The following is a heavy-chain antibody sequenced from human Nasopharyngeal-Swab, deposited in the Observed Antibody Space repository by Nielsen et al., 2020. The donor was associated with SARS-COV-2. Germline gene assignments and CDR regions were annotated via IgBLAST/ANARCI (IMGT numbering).Heavy chain of an antibody. CDR3: ARAVDTAMAGMDV. CDR2: ISSSGSTI. D-gene: IGHD5-18*01. V-gene: IGHV3-11*04. Sequence: GESLKISCAASGFTLSDYYMSWIRQAPGKGLEWVSYISSSGSTIYYADSVKGRFTISRDNAKNSLYLQMNSLRAEDTAVYYCARAVDTAMAGMDVWGQGTTVTVSS. CDR1: GFTLSDYY. J-gene: IGHJ6*02.